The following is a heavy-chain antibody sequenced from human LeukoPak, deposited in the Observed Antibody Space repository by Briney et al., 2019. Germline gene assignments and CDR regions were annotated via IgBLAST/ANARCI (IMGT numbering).Heavy chain of an antibody. Sequence: PGGSLRLSCAASGFTFSSYGMHWVRQAPGKGLEWVAVISYDGSNKYYADSVKGRFTISRDNSKNTLYLQMNSLRAEDTAVYYCAKGLAIAVALGYWGQGTLVTVSS. CDR3: AKGLAIAVALGY. J-gene: IGHJ4*02. V-gene: IGHV3-30*18. CDR1: GFTFSSYG. D-gene: IGHD6-19*01. CDR2: ISYDGSNK.